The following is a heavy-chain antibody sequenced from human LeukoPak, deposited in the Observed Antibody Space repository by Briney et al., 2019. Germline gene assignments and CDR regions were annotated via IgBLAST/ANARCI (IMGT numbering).Heavy chain of an antibody. V-gene: IGHV5-51*01. D-gene: IGHD4-17*01. J-gene: IGHJ3*02. CDR3: ARLSYGDYGGDAFDI. CDR2: IYPGDSDT. CDR1: GYSFTSYW. Sequence: GESLKISCKGSGYSFTSYWIGWVRQMPGKGLEWMGIIYPGDSDTRYSPSFQGQVTTSADKSISTAYLQWSSLKASDTAMYYCARLSYGDYGGDAFDIWGQGTMVTVSS.